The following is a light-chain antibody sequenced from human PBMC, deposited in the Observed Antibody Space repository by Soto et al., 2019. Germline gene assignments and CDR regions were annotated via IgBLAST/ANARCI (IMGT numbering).Light chain of an antibody. V-gene: IGLV1-40*01. Sequence: QSVLTQPPSVPGAPGQRVTISCTGSSSNIGADYDVHWYQHLPGRAPKLLIYGNTNRPSGVPDRFSGSRSGTSASLAITGLQAEDEADYYCQSYDNTMSGYVFGTGTKVTVL. CDR2: GNT. CDR1: SSNIGADYD. CDR3: QSYDNTMSGYV. J-gene: IGLJ1*01.